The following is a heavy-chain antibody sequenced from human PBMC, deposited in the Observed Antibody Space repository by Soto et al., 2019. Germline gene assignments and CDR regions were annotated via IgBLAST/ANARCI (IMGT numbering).Heavy chain of an antibody. D-gene: IGHD2-15*01. CDR1: GGSISSSSYY. V-gene: IGHV4-39*01. CDR3: ARPFRPDCSGGSCYAQLDAFDI. CDR2: IYYSGST. Sequence: QLQLQESGPGLVKPSETLSLTCTVSGGSISSSSYYWGWIRQPPGKGLEWIGSIYYSGSTYYNPSLKSRVTISVDTSKNQFSLKLSSVTAADTAVYYCARPFRPDCSGGSCYAQLDAFDIWGQGTMVTVSS. J-gene: IGHJ3*02.